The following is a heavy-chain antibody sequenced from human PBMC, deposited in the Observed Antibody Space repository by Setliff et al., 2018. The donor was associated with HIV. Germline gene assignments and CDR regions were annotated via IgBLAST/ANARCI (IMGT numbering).Heavy chain of an antibody. CDR3: ARLEYYYYMDV. V-gene: IGHV4-39*01. CDR2: VYFSGRA. CDR1: GGSISSSSYY. J-gene: IGHJ6*03. Sequence: SDTLSLTCTVSGGSISSSSYYWAWIRQPPGKGLEYIGSVYFSGRAYYNPSLKSRVTISLDTSKNQFSLKLSSVTAADTAVYYCARLEYYYYMDVWGNGTTVTVS.